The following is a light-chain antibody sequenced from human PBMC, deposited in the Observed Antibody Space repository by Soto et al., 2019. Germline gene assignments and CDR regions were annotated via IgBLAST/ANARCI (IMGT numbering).Light chain of an antibody. CDR2: DVS. V-gene: IGLV2-14*03. Sequence: QSALTQPASVSGSPGQSITISCTGTNSDVGAYKPVSWYQHRPGKAPKLMIYDVSYRPSGVSNRFTGSQSGNTASLTISGLQPEDESDYYCSSSTTRGTRVFGTGTKLTVL. CDR1: NSDVGAYKP. CDR3: SSSTTRGTRV. J-gene: IGLJ1*01.